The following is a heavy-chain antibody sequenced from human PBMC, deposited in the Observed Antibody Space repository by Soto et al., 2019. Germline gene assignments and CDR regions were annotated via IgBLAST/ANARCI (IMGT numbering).Heavy chain of an antibody. D-gene: IGHD5-18*01. CDR3: ARDPGFGFGYSYAFAMDV. J-gene: IGHJ6*02. V-gene: IGHV1-18*01. Sequence: DSVKVSCKASGYTFSNYGISWVRQGPGQGLEWMGWISGYNGNTHYEEKVQDRIKMTTDTSTSTTYLELRSLRSDDTAVYFCARDPGFGFGYSYAFAMDVWGQGNTVTVS. CDR2: ISGYNGNT. CDR1: GYTFSNYG.